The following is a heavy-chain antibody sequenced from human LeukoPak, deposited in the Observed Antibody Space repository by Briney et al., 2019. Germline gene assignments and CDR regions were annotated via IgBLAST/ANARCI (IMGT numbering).Heavy chain of an antibody. CDR1: GFTFSSYS. CDR2: ISGSGGST. J-gene: IGHJ4*02. Sequence: GGSLRLSCAASGFTFSSYSMNWVRQAPGKGLEWVSAISGSGGSTYYADSVKGRFTISRDNSKNTLYLQMNSLRAEDTAVYYCAKDGRRTGTGDYWGQGTLVTVSS. CDR3: AKDGRRTGTGDY. V-gene: IGHV3-23*01. D-gene: IGHD1-1*01.